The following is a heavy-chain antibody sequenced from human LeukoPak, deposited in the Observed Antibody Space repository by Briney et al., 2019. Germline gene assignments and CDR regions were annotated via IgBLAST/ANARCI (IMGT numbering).Heavy chain of an antibody. CDR3: AKAWIQLWCDY. Sequence: TGGSLRLSCAASGFTFSSYAMHWVRQAPGKGLEYVSAISSNGGSTYYANSVKGRFTISRDNSKNTLYLQMGSLRAEDMAVYYCAKAWIQLWCDYWGQGTLVTVSS. CDR1: GFTFSSYA. J-gene: IGHJ4*02. V-gene: IGHV3-64*01. CDR2: ISSNGGST. D-gene: IGHD5-18*01.